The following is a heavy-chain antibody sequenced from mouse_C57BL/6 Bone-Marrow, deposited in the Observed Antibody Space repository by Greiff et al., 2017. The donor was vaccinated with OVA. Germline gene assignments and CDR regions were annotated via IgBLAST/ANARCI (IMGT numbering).Heavy chain of an antibody. J-gene: IGHJ3*01. V-gene: IGHV1-81*01. CDR2: FYPRSGNT. Sequence: VQLQQSGAELARPGASVKLSCKASGYTFTSYGISWVKQRTGQGLEWIGEFYPRSGNTSYNEKFKGKATLTAEKSSSTAYMELRSLTSEDSAVYFCARRELITTVVAPGFAYWGQGTLVTVSA. CDR3: ARRELITTVVAPGFAY. D-gene: IGHD1-1*01. CDR1: GYTFTSYG.